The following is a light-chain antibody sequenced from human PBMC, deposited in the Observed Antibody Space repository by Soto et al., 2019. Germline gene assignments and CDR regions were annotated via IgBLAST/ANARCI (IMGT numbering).Light chain of an antibody. CDR2: EVY. CDR1: SSDVGGYNY. Sequence: QSALTQPPSASVSPGQSVPISCTGTSSDVGGYNYVSWYQHRPGKAPKLIIYEVYKRPSGVPDRFSGSKSGNTAALTVSGLQAEDEADYYCRSYVGTNSYVFGTGTKVPGL. V-gene: IGLV2-8*01. J-gene: IGLJ1*01. CDR3: RSYVGTNSYV.